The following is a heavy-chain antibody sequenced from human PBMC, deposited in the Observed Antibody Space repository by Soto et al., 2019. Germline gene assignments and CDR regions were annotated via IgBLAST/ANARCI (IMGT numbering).Heavy chain of an antibody. CDR2: ISPKTGET. V-gene: IGHV1-2*04. J-gene: IGHJ4*02. CDR3: ARTRIQLWTPDY. D-gene: IGHD5-18*01. CDR1: GYTFTGPY. Sequence: ASVKLSCKASGYTFTGPYIQWVRQAPGQGLEWMGWISPKTGETKYAQKFQGWVTITRDTSINTAYMEVNRLKSNDSAVYYCARTRIQLWTPDYWGQGTQVTVSS.